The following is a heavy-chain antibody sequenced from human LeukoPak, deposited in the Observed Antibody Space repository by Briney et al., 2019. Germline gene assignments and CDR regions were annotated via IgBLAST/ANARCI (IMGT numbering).Heavy chain of an antibody. D-gene: IGHD3-22*01. V-gene: IGHV1-18*01. J-gene: IGHJ4*02. Sequence: ASVKVSCKASGYTFTSYGISWVRQAPGQGLEWMGWISAYNGNTNYAQKLQGRVTMTTDTSTSTAYMELRSLRSDDTAVYYCARPARAHYYDSSGYCYLDYWGQGTLVTVSS. CDR3: ARPARAHYYDSSGYCYLDY. CDR1: GYTFTSYG. CDR2: ISAYNGNT.